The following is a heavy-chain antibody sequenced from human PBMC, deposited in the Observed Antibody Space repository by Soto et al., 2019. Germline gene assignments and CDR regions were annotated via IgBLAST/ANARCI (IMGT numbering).Heavy chain of an antibody. V-gene: IGHV1-3*01. CDR2: INAGNGNT. CDR3: ARDSQWLRLRSYFDY. D-gene: IGHD5-12*01. Sequence: QVQLVQSGAEVKKPGASVKVSCKASGYTFTSYAMHWVRQAPGQRLEWMGWINAGNGNTKYSQKFQGRVTITRDTSASTAYMELSSLRSEDTDVYYCARDSQWLRLRSYFDYWGQGTLVTVSS. J-gene: IGHJ4*02. CDR1: GYTFTSYA.